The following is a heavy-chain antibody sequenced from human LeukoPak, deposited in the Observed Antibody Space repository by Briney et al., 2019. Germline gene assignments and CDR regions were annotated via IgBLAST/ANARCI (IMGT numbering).Heavy chain of an antibody. V-gene: IGHV4-31*03. D-gene: IGHD2-2*02. Sequence: SETLSLTCTVSGGSISSGGYYWSWIRQHPGKGLEWIGYIYYSGSTYYNPSLKSRVTISVDTSKNQFSLKLSSVTAADTAVYYCARGECSSTSCYRVFDYWGQGTLVTVSS. J-gene: IGHJ4*02. CDR1: GGSISSGGYY. CDR3: ARGECSSTSCYRVFDY. CDR2: IYYSGST.